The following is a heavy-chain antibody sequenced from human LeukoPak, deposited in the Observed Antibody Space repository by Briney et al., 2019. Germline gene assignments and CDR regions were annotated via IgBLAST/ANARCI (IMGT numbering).Heavy chain of an antibody. D-gene: IGHD2-8*01. CDR2: IYYSGST. CDR3: ARGTNGVWFPPGD. Sequence: PSETLSLTCTVSGGSISSYYWSWIRQPPGKGLEWIGYIYYSGSTNYNPSLKSRVTISVDTSKNQFSLKLSSVTAADTAVYYCARGTNGVWFPPGDWGQGTPVTVSS. V-gene: IGHV4-59*01. CDR1: GGSISSYY. J-gene: IGHJ4*02.